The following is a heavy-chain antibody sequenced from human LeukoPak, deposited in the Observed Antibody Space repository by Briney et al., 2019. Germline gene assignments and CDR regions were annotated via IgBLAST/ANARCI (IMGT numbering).Heavy chain of an antibody. CDR1: GFTFSSYA. D-gene: IGHD3-22*01. Sequence: LSGGSLILSCAASGFTFSSYAMSWVRQAPGKGLEWVSGISGSGGSTYYADSVKGRFTISRDNSKNTLYLQMTSLRAEDTAVYYCAKDQVWIVVGSFDYWGQGTLVTVSS. CDR2: ISGSGGST. V-gene: IGHV3-23*01. J-gene: IGHJ4*02. CDR3: AKDQVWIVVGSFDY.